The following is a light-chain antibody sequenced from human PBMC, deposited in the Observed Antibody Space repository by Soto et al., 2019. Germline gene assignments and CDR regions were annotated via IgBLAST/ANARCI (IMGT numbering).Light chain of an antibody. CDR3: HQYGSSPAT. Sequence: ENVLTQSPAIRSLSRGERATLSCRASQSVGSSFAWYQQRRGQAPRLLIYGATSRATGIPDRFSGSGSGTDFTLTISRLEPEDFAVYYCHQYGSSPATFGQGTKVDIK. CDR1: QSVGSS. J-gene: IGKJ1*01. V-gene: IGKV3-20*01. CDR2: GAT.